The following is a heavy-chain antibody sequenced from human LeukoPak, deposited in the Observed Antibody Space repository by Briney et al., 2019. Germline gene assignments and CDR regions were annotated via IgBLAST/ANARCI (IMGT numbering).Heavy chain of an antibody. CDR1: GGSFSGYF. V-gene: IGHV4-59*08. Sequence: PSETLSLTCAVYGGSFSGYFWSWIRQPPGKGLEWIGYISYRGNTNYNPSLKSRVIISVDMSKNHFSLKLNSVTAADTAVYFCARQVAVAGLYWFDSWGQGTLVTVSS. D-gene: IGHD6-19*01. J-gene: IGHJ5*01. CDR2: ISYRGNT. CDR3: ARQVAVAGLYWFDS.